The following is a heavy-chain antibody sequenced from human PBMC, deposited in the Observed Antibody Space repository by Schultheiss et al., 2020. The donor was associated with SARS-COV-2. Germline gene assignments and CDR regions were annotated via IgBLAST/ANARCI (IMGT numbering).Heavy chain of an antibody. CDR2: ISSSSSYI. Sequence: GGSLRLSCAASGFSFSNYGMHWVRLAPGKGLEWVSYISSSSSYIYYADSVKGRFTISRDNSKNTLYLQMNSLRAEDTAVYYCARGNLEFDSWGQGTLVTVSS. J-gene: IGHJ4*02. CDR1: GFSFSNYG. CDR3: ARGNLEFDS. V-gene: IGHV3-21*05.